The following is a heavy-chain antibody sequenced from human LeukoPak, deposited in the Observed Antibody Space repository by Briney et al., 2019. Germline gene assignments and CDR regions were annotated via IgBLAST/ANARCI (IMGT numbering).Heavy chain of an antibody. V-gene: IGHV1-18*01. CDR3: ARGSSSWYYYYYYMDV. CDR1: GYTFTSYG. D-gene: IGHD6-13*01. CDR2: ISAYNGNT. J-gene: IGHJ6*03. Sequence: ASVKVSCKASGYTFTSYGISWVRRAPGQGLEWMGWISAYNGNTNYAQKLQGRVTMTTDTSTSTAYMELRSLRSDDTAVYYCARGSSSWYYYYYYMDVWGKGTTVTVSS.